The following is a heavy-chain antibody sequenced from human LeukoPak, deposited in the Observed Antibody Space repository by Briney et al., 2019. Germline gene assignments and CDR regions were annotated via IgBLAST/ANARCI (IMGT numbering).Heavy chain of an antibody. D-gene: IGHD2-15*01. V-gene: IGHV3-33*06. Sequence: GRSLRLSCAASGFTFSSYGMHWVRQAPGKGLEWVAVIWYDGSNKYYADSVKGRFTISRDNSKDTLYLQMNSLRAKDTAVYYCAKDRLHCSGGSCYSGYFDYWGQGTLVTVSS. CDR2: IWYDGSNK. J-gene: IGHJ4*02. CDR3: AKDRLHCSGGSCYSGYFDY. CDR1: GFTFSSYG.